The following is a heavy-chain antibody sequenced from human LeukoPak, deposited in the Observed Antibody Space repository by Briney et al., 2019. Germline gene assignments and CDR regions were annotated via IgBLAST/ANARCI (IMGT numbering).Heavy chain of an antibody. D-gene: IGHD4-17*01. CDR3: ARQNYGDYLDY. V-gene: IGHV4-30-4*01. CDR1: GVSISSGDYY. J-gene: IGHJ4*02. CDR2: IRNSGST. Sequence: SETLSLTCTVSGVSISSGDYYWSWIRQPPGKGLEWIGYIRNSGSTYYNPSLKSRVTISLDMSKNQFSLKLSSVTAADTAVYYCARQNYGDYLDYWGQGTLVTVSS.